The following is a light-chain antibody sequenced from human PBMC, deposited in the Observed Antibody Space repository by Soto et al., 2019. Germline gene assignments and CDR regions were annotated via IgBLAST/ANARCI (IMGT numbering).Light chain of an antibody. V-gene: IGKV3-20*01. CDR1: QSVSSSY. CDR2: GAS. J-gene: IGKJ1*01. CDR3: QQYGSSPRT. Sequence: EMVLTQSPGTLSLSPGERATLSCRASQSVSSSYLACYQQKLGQAPRLLIYGASSRATGIPDRFSGSGSGTDFPLAISRLEPEDFAVYYCQQYGSSPRTFGQGDKVEIK.